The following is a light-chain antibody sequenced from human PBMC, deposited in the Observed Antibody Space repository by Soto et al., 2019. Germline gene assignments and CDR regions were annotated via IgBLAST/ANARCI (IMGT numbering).Light chain of an antibody. CDR1: SSDVGGYNY. Sequence: QSALTQPASVSGSPGQSITISCTGTSSDVGGYNYVSWYQQHPGKTPKLMIYDVSNRPSGVSNRFSGSKSGNTASLTISGLQAEEESDYYCSSYTSSSTYVVFGGGTKPTVL. CDR3: SSYTSSSTYVV. J-gene: IGLJ2*01. V-gene: IGLV2-14*01. CDR2: DVS.